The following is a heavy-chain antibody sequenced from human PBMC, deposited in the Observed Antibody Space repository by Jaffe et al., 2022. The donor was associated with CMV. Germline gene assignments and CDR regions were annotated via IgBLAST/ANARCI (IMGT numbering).Heavy chain of an antibody. CDR1: GYTFTSYD. CDR2: MNPNSGNT. Sequence: QVQLVQSGAEVKKPGASVKVSCKASGYTFTSYDINWVRQATGQGLEWMGWMNPNSGNTGYAQKFQGRVTMTRNTSISTAYMELSSLRSEDTAVYYCARVRDYYGSGSYPSGSRRSMDVWGQGTTVTVSS. V-gene: IGHV1-8*01. CDR3: ARVRDYYGSGSYPSGSRRSMDV. D-gene: IGHD3-10*01. J-gene: IGHJ6*02.